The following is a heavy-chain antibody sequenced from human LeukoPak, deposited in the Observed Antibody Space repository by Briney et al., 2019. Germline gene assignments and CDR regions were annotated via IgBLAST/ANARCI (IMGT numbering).Heavy chain of an antibody. CDR3: ARPAYDILTGYPNWFDP. J-gene: IGHJ5*02. V-gene: IGHV4-39*01. Sequence: SETLSLTCTVSGGSISSSSYYWGWIRQPPGKGLEWIGSIYYSGSTYYNPSLKSRVTISVDTSKNQFSLKLSSVTAADTAVCYCARPAYDILTGYPNWFDPWGQGTLVTVSS. D-gene: IGHD3-9*01. CDR1: GGSISSSSYY. CDR2: IYYSGST.